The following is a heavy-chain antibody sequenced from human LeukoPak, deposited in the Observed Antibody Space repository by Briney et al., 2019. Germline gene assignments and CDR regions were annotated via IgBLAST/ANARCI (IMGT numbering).Heavy chain of an antibody. J-gene: IGHJ5*02. Sequence: GGSLRLSCAASGFTFSRSDMSWIRQTPGKGLEWVSATSSSGGNTFTADSVKGRFTISRDNAKNSLYLQMNSLRAEDTAVYYCARDEAGSSSGWPNWFDPWGQGTLVTVSS. CDR3: ARDEAGSSSGWPNWFDP. V-gene: IGHV3-21*01. D-gene: IGHD6-19*01. CDR2: TSSSGGNT. CDR1: GFTFSRSD.